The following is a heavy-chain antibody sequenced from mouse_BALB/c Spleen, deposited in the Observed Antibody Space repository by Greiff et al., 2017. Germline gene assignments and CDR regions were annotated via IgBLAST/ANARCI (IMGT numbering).Heavy chain of an antibody. D-gene: IGHD2-4*01. Sequence: VKVVESGAELAKPGASVKMSCKASGYTFTSYWMHWVKQRPGQGLEWIGYINPSTGYTEYNQKFKDKATLTADKSSSTAYMQLSSLTSEDSAVYYCAQSAMITTTGFAYWGQGTLVTVSA. CDR1: GYTFTSYW. CDR2: INPSTGYT. CDR3: AQSAMITTTGFAY. J-gene: IGHJ3*01. V-gene: IGHV1-7*01.